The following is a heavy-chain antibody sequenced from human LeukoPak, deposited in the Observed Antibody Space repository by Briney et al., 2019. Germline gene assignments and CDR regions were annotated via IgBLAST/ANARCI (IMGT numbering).Heavy chain of an antibody. CDR3: ARAESGYYFDY. V-gene: IGHV3-33*01. Sequence: PGRSLRPSCAASGFTFSNYGMHWVRQAPGKGLEWVAVIWYDGSSKYYADSVKGRFTISRDSSKNTLYLQMNSLRAEDTAVYYCARAESGYYFDYWGQGTLVTVSS. D-gene: IGHD1-14*01. J-gene: IGHJ4*02. CDR1: GFTFSNYG. CDR2: IWYDGSSK.